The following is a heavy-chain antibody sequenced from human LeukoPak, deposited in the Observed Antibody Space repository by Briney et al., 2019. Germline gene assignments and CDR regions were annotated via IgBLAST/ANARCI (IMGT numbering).Heavy chain of an antibody. Sequence: GGSLRLSCAASGFTFISYGIHWVRQAPGKGLEWVGYISYDGNYQYYVDSVKGRFTISRDNSKNTLYLQMNSLRAEDTAVYYCAKALYDSSGGYAFDIWGQGTMVTVSS. D-gene: IGHD3-22*01. CDR1: GFTFISYG. J-gene: IGHJ3*02. V-gene: IGHV3-30*18. CDR2: ISYDGNYQ. CDR3: AKALYDSSGGYAFDI.